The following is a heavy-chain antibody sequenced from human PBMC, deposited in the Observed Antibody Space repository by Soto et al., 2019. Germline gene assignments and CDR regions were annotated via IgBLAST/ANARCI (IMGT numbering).Heavy chain of an antibody. CDR3: ARGGDSSSWPDDY. D-gene: IGHD6-13*01. J-gene: IGHJ4*02. Sequence: GGSLRLSCAASGFTFSSYAMHWVRQAPGKGLEWVAVISYDGSNKYYADSVKGRFTISRDNSKNTLYLQMNSLRAEDTAVYYCARGGDSSSWPDDYWGQGTLVTAPQ. CDR1: GFTFSSYA. CDR2: ISYDGSNK. V-gene: IGHV3-30-3*01.